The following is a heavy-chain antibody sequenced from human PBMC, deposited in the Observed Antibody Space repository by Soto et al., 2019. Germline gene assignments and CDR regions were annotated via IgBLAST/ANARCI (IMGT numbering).Heavy chain of an antibody. D-gene: IGHD5-18*01. Sequence: SLTCTVSGGSISSYYWSWIRQPPGKGLEWIGYIYYSGSTNYNPSLKSRVTISVDTSKNQFSLKLSSVTAADTAVYYCARGVDTAMVDFDYWGQGTLVTVSS. V-gene: IGHV4-59*01. J-gene: IGHJ4*02. CDR3: ARGVDTAMVDFDY. CDR2: IYYSGST. CDR1: GGSISSYY.